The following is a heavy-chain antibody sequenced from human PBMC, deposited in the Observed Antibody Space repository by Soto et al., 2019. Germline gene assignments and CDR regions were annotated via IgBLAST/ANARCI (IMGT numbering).Heavy chain of an antibody. CDR1: GGSVSSGSYY. Sequence: SETLSLTCTVSGGSVSSGSYYWSWIRQPPGKGLEWIGYIYYSGSTNYNPSLKSRVTISVDTSKNQFSLKLSSVTAADTAVYYCAREYDFWSGYFDYWGQGTLVTVSS. CDR3: AREYDFWSGYFDY. V-gene: IGHV4-61*01. D-gene: IGHD3-3*01. CDR2: IYYSGST. J-gene: IGHJ4*02.